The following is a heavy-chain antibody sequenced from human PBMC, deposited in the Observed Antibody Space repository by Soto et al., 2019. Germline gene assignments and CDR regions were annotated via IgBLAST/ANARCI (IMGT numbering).Heavy chain of an antibody. CDR3: ARDPRGYYDILTGYYTGWFDP. V-gene: IGHV3-33*01. CDR2: IWYDGSNK. CDR1: GFTFSSYG. Sequence: QVQLVESGGGVVQPGRSLRLSCAASGFTFSSYGMHWVRQAPGKGLEWVAVIWYDGSNKYYADSVKGRFTISRDNSKNTRYLQMNSLRAEDTAVYYCARDPRGYYDILTGYYTGWFDPWGQGTLVTVSS. D-gene: IGHD3-9*01. J-gene: IGHJ5*02.